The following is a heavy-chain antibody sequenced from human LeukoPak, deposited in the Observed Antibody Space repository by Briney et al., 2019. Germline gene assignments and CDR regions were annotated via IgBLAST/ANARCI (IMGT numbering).Heavy chain of an antibody. J-gene: IGHJ4*02. CDR2: ISWGGGST. CDR3: AKTSNGYYGYFDY. Sequence: AGGSLRLSCAASGFTFDDYAMHWVRQAPGKGLEWVSLISWGGGSTYYADSVKGRFTISRDNSKNSLYLQMNSLRAEDTALYYCAKTSNGYYGYFDYWGQGTLVTVSS. V-gene: IGHV3-43D*03. D-gene: IGHD3-22*01. CDR1: GFTFDDYA.